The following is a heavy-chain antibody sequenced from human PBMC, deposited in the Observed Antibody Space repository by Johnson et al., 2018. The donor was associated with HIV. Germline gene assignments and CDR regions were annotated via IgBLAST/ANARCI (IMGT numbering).Heavy chain of an antibody. Sequence: QVQLVESGGGVGQPGRSLKVPCAASGFTFISYDTQWVRQAPGQGLEWVAVISYDGSNKYYPDSVQGRFTISRDNSKNTLYLQMDSLRPEDTALYYCAKSTQASILRESGPYGAFDIWGQGTMVTVSS. J-gene: IGHJ3*02. D-gene: IGHD3-10*01. V-gene: IGHV3-30*18. CDR1: GFTFISYD. CDR3: AKSTQASILRESGPYGAFDI. CDR2: ISYDGSNK.